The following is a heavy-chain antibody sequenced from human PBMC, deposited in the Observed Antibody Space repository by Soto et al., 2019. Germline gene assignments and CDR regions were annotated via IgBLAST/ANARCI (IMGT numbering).Heavy chain of an antibody. Sequence: SETLSLTCAVYGKSLSGYYWSWIRQPPGKALEWIGEINHSGNTNYNPSPKSRVTISVDTSKNQHFLNLSSVTAADTAMYYCARHHVRGRTIAGAAEFWGRGTLVTVSS. CDR2: INHSGNT. V-gene: IGHV4-34*01. J-gene: IGHJ4*02. CDR3: ARHHVRGRTIAGAAEF. D-gene: IGHD1-26*01. CDR1: GKSLSGYY.